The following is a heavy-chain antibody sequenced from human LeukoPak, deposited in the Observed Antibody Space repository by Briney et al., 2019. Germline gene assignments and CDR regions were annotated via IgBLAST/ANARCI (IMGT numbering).Heavy chain of an antibody. CDR2: IYYSGST. J-gene: IGHJ4*02. V-gene: IGHV4-59*01. Sequence: PSETLSLTCTVSGGSISSYYWSWIRQPPGKGLEWIGYIYYSGSTNYNPSLKSRVTISVDTSKNQFSLKLSSVTAADTAVYYCARDLGVAVAGTVGHFDHWGQGTLVTVSS. D-gene: IGHD6-19*01. CDR3: ARDLGVAVAGTVGHFDH. CDR1: GGSISSYY.